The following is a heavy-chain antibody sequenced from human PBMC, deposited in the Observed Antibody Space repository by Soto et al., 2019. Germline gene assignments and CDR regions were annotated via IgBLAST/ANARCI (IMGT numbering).Heavy chain of an antibody. CDR1: GASLSDYY. J-gene: IGHJ5*02. D-gene: IGHD3-10*01. CDR3: GARGAP. Sequence: QVQLQQWGAGLLKPSDTLSLTCAVNGASLSDYYWNWIRQPPGRGLEWLGEITHSGSAYYNPSLNSRLTTSVHTTSNQLSLQFPSVTPADPAIDYCGARGAPGGQGTLVVVSP. CDR2: ITHSGSA. V-gene: IGHV4-34*01.